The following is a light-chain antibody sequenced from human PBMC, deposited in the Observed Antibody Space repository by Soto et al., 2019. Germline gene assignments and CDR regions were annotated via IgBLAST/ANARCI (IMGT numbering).Light chain of an antibody. CDR3: SSYTSSSTPVV. J-gene: IGLJ2*01. CDR2: DVS. Sequence: QSALTQPASVSGSPGQSITISCTGTSSDVGGYNYVSWYQQHPGKAPKLMIYDVSKRPSGVSNRFSGSKSGNTASLTISGLQAEDEADYYCSSYTSSSTPVVFGGGTTLTVL. V-gene: IGLV2-14*01. CDR1: SSDVGGYNY.